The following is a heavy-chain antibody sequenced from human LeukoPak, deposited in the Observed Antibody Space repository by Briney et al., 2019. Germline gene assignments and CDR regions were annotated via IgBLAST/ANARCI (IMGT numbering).Heavy chain of an antibody. CDR3: AKGAWELPLQSFDY. V-gene: IGHV3-23*01. Sequence: GGSLRLSCAASGFAFSSYAMSWVRQAPGKGLEWVSAISGRGGSTYYAHSVKGRFTISRDNSKNTLYLQMNSLRAEDTAVYYCAKGAWELPLQSFDYWGQGTLVTVSS. D-gene: IGHD1-26*01. CDR1: GFAFSSYA. CDR2: ISGRGGST. J-gene: IGHJ4*02.